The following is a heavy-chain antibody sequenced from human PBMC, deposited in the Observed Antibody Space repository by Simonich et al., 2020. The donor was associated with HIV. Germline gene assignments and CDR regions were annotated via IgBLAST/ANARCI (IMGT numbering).Heavy chain of an antibody. V-gene: IGHV4-34*01. D-gene: IGHD3-3*01. CDR1: GGSFSGNY. CDR2: INHSGTT. Sequence: QVQLQQWGAGLLKPSETLSLTCAVYGGSFSGNYWSWIRQPPGKGMEWIGEINHSGTTNYTSYHNSRATISVDKSKNQFSLKLSSVTAADTAIYYCARRDRELILYFDYWGQGNLVTVSS. J-gene: IGHJ4*02. CDR3: ARRDRELILYFDY.